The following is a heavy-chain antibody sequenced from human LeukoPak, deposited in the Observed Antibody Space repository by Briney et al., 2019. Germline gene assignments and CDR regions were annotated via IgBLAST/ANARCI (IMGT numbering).Heavy chain of an antibody. CDR3: ARVFLERLTSGYFDN. Sequence: HPGGSLRLSCAASGFAFSEYAMHWVRQAPGKGLEWVAVISYDGRQKYYGDSVKGRFTISRDNPKNTLYLQMNSLRDDDTAVYYWARVFLERLTSGYFDNWGQGTLVTVSP. CDR2: ISYDGRQK. D-gene: IGHD3-3*01. CDR1: GFAFSEYA. J-gene: IGHJ4*02. V-gene: IGHV3-30-3*01.